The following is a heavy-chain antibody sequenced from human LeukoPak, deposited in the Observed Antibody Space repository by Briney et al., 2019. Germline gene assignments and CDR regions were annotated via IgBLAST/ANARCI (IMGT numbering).Heavy chain of an antibody. CDR2: IRGSGDST. D-gene: IGHD3-9*01. J-gene: IGHJ4*02. CDR1: GLTFSNYA. CDR3: AKSLREYDTSTGYYPFDY. V-gene: IGHV3-23*01. Sequence: PGGSLRLSCAASGLTFSNYAMSWVRRAPGKGLEWVSAIRGSGDSTYYADSAKGRFTISRDNSRNALYLQMNSLRAEDTAMYYCAKSLREYDTSTGYYPFDYWGQGTLVTVSS.